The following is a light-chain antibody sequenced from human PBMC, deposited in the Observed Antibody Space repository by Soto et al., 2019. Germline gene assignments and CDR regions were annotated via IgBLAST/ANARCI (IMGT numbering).Light chain of an antibody. V-gene: IGLV2-14*01. CDR3: SSYTTSSIVV. CDR1: SSDVGGYDY. CDR2: EVS. Sequence: QSVLTQPASVSGSPGQSITISCTGTSSDVGGYDYVSWYQHHPGNAPKLMIYEVSNRPSGVSNRFSGSKSGNTASLTISGLQTVDEADYYCSSYTTSSIVVFGGGTKVTVL. J-gene: IGLJ2*01.